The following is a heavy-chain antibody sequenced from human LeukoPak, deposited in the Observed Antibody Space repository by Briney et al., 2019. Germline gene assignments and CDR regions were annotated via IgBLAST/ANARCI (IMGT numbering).Heavy chain of an antibody. J-gene: IGHJ6*02. Sequence: ASVKVSCKASGYTFTRYDINWVRQATGQGLEWMGWMNPNSGNTGYAQKFQGRVTMTKNTSISKAYMELSSLRSEDTAVYYCARGGVDTAMVDYYYYGMDVWGQGTTVTVSS. CDR2: MNPNSGNT. D-gene: IGHD5-18*01. CDR3: ARGGVDTAMVDYYYYGMDV. V-gene: IGHV1-8*01. CDR1: GYTFTRYD.